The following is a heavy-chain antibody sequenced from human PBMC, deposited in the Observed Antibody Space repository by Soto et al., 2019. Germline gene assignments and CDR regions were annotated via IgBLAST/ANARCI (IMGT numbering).Heavy chain of an antibody. J-gene: IGHJ4*02. D-gene: IGHD1-7*01. V-gene: IGHV3-23*01. CDR2: ITGSGDGT. CDR3: VKLRLELLYLDS. Sequence: EVQLSESGGGLVQPGGSLRLSCAASGFTFSRYGMSWVRQAPGKGLEWVSAITGSGDGTYYADSVKGRFTISRDSSNNTVYLQMNSLRADDTAVYYCVKLRLELLYLDSWGLGALVIVSS. CDR1: GFTFSRYG.